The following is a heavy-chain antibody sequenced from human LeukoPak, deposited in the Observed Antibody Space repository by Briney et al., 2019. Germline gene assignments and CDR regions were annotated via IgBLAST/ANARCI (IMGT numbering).Heavy chain of an antibody. J-gene: IGHJ4*02. CDR1: GFTSGSYG. D-gene: IGHD1-26*01. Sequence: PGGSLRLSCTASGFTSGSYGMSWFRQAPGKGLEWVGFIRSKVYGGATEYAASVKGRFTISRDDSKNIAYLQMNSLKTEDTAVYYCTTDQYSGRRFDYWGQGTLVTVSS. CDR3: TTDQYSGRRFDY. V-gene: IGHV3-49*03. CDR2: IRSKVYGGAT.